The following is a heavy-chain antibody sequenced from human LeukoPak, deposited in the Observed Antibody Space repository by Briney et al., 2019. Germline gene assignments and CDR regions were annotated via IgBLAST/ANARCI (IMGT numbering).Heavy chain of an antibody. Sequence: SETLSLTCTVSGASISSYYWTWIRQPPGKGPEWIGRIHTSGSTNYNPSLKSRVNMSVDTSKNQFSLKLNSVTAADTAVYYCARVTDPRYNWFDPWGQGTLVTVSS. J-gene: IGHJ5*02. D-gene: IGHD2-21*02. CDR1: GASISSYY. CDR3: ARVTDPRYNWFDP. CDR2: IHTSGST. V-gene: IGHV4-4*07.